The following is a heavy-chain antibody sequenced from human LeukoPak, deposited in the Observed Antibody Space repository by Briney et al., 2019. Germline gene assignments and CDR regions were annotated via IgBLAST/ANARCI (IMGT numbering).Heavy chain of an antibody. D-gene: IGHD6-19*01. Sequence: GGSLRLSCAASGFTFSSYWMTWVRQAPGKGLEWVANIKQDESQKYYVDSVKGRFTISRDNAKNSLFLQMNSLRAEDTAVYYCARDQAVASVYREDSWGQRTLVTVSS. V-gene: IGHV3-7*01. J-gene: IGHJ4*02. CDR2: IKQDESQK. CDR3: ARDQAVASVYREDS. CDR1: GFTFSSYW.